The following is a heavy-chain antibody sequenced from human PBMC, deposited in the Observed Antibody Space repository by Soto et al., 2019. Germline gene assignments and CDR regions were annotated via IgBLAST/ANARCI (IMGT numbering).Heavy chain of an antibody. CDR1: GYIFTSYW. D-gene: IGHD3-16*01. J-gene: IGHJ4*02. V-gene: IGHV5-10-1*01. CDR3: ARLPVLSLVAVWGFDY. CDR2: IDPTDSYT. Sequence: PGESLKISCNVSGYIFTSYWISWVRQMPGKGLEWMGRIDPTDSYTDYSPSFQGHVTISVDKSINTAYLQWSSLKASDSAMYYCARLPVLSLVAVWGFDYWGLGTLVTV.